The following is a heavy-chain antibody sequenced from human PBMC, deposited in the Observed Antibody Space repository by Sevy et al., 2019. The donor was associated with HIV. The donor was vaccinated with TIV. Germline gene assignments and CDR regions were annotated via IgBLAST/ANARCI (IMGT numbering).Heavy chain of an antibody. Sequence: GGCLRLSCAASGFSVSSNYMSWVRQAPGKGPEWVSVIHSGGKISYADSVQGRFTISRDNSKNTLYLQMNSLRAEDTALYYCAREDIVSREDNYYGIDVWGQGTTVTVSS. CDR1: GFSVSSNY. D-gene: IGHD2-15*01. CDR2: IHSGGKI. CDR3: AREDIVSREDNYYGIDV. V-gene: IGHV3-53*01. J-gene: IGHJ6*02.